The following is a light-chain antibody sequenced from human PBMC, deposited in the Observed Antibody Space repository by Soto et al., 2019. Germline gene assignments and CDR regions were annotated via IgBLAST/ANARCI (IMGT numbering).Light chain of an antibody. J-gene: IGKJ1*01. Sequence: VMTQSAGTLSVSPGQRATLFCRASQSVSSNLARYQQKPGQAPRLLIYGASTRATGIPARFSGSGSGTEFTLTISSLQSEDFAVYYCQQYNNWWTFGQGTKVDIK. CDR3: QQYNNWWT. CDR1: QSVSSN. CDR2: GAS. V-gene: IGKV3-15*01.